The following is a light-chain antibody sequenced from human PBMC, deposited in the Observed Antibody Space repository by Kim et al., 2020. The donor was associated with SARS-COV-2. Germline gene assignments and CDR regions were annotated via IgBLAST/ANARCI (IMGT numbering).Light chain of an antibody. Sequence: EIVLTQSPGILSLSPGERATLSCRASQSVSSNYLAWYQQKPGQAPRHLIYGASSRATGIPDRFSGSGSGTDFTLTISRLEPEDFAVYYCQQYGSSPRTFGGGTKVDIK. V-gene: IGKV3-20*01. CDR3: QQYGSSPRT. CDR1: QSVSSNY. CDR2: GAS. J-gene: IGKJ4*01.